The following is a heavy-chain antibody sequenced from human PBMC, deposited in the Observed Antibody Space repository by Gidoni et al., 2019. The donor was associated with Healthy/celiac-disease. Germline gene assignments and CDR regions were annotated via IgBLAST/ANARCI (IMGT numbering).Heavy chain of an antibody. J-gene: IGHJ6*03. CDR2: ISSSSSTI. CDR3: ARFPIENGSGSYSYYYYMDV. D-gene: IGHD3-10*01. V-gene: IGHV3-48*02. CDR1: GFTFSSYS. Sequence: EVQLVESGGGLVQPGGSLRLSCAASGFTFSSYSMNWVRQAPGKGLEWVSYISSSSSTIYYADSVKGRFTISRDNAKNSLYLQMNSLRDEDTAVYYCARFPIENGSGSYSYYYYMDVWGKGTTVTVSS.